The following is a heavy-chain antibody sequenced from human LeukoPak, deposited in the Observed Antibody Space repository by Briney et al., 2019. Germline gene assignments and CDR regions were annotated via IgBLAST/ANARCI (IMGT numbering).Heavy chain of an antibody. Sequence: SETLSLTCSVSGGSISSYYWTWFRQPPGKGLDWIGYIYYSGSTNYNPSLKSRVTISVDTSKNQFSLKLSSVTAADTAAYYCARGGYYDKEAFDIWGQGTMVTVSS. CDR1: GGSISSYY. V-gene: IGHV4-59*01. J-gene: IGHJ3*02. CDR2: IYYSGST. CDR3: ARGGYYDKEAFDI. D-gene: IGHD3-22*01.